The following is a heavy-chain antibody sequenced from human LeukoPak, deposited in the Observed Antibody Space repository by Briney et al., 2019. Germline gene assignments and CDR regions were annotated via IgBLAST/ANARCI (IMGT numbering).Heavy chain of an antibody. J-gene: IGHJ6*02. D-gene: IGHD1/OR15-1a*01. V-gene: IGHV1-69*13. Sequence: SVKVSCKASGGTFSSYAISWVRQAPGQGLEWMGGIIPIFGTANYAQKFQGRVTITADESTSTAYMELSSLRSEDTAVYYCASRAEQDDYYYYGMDVWGQGTTVTVSS. CDR3: ASRAEQDDYYYYGMDV. CDR1: GGTFSSYA. CDR2: IIPIFGTA.